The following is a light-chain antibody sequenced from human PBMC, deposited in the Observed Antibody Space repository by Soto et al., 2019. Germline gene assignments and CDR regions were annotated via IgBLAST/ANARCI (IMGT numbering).Light chain of an antibody. CDR1: SSNIGAGFD. CDR3: QSYENSLGGV. V-gene: IGLV1-40*01. J-gene: IGLJ1*01. CDR2: GNN. Sequence: QSVLTQPPSVSGAPGQRVTISCTGSSSNIGAGFDVHWYQQLPGTAPKLLIYGNNNRPSGVPDRFSGSRSGTSASLAITGLQAEDEADYYCQSYENSLGGVFGTGTKLTVL.